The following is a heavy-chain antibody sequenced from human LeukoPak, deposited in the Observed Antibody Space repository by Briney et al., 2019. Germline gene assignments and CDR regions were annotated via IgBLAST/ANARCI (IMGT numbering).Heavy chain of an antibody. V-gene: IGHV3-9*01. J-gene: IGHJ5*02. Sequence: LSPTCTVSGGSISSYYWSWIRQPPGKGLEWVSGISWNSGSIGYADSVKGRFTISRDNAKNTVYLQMNSLRPEDTAVYHCVRADRKEQIIVVTAFDTWGQGTLVTVSS. CDR3: VRADRKEQIIVVTAFDT. CDR1: GGSISSYY. D-gene: IGHD2-21*02. CDR2: ISWNSGSI.